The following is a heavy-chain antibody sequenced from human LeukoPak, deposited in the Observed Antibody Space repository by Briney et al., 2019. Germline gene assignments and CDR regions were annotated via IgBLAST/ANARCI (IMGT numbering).Heavy chain of an antibody. CDR3: ARRRLIAVATYDWFDP. J-gene: IGHJ5*02. CDR1: GYAFTSYD. D-gene: IGHD6-19*01. CDR2: MNPNSGNT. Sequence: GASAKVSCKASGYAFTSYDINWVRQATGQGLEWMGWMNPNSGNTGYAQKFQGRVTMTRNTSISTAYMELSSLRSEDTAVYYCARRRLIAVATYDWFDPWGQGTLVTVSS. V-gene: IGHV1-8*01.